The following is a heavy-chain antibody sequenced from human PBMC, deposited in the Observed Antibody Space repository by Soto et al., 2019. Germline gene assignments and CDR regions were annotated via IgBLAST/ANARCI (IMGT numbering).Heavy chain of an antibody. CDR2: INHSGST. J-gene: IGHJ4*02. CDR1: GGSFSGYY. V-gene: IGHV4-34*01. Sequence: SETLSLTCAVYGGSFSGYYWSWIRQPPGKGLEWIGEINHSGSTNYNPSLKSRVTISVDTSKNQFSLKLSSVTAADTALYYCARGERRITMVRGGQKFDYWGQVTLVTVSS. CDR3: ARGERRITMVRGGQKFDY. D-gene: IGHD3-10*01.